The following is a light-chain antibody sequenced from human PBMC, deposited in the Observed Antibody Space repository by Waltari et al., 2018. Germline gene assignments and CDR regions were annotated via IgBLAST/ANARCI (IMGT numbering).Light chain of an antibody. CDR2: QDN. Sequence: SYELTQPPSLSVSPGQTATIACSGDKLGDKYACWYQQKSGQSPVLVIFQDNKRPSGIPVRFSGSNSGNTATLTISGIQAMDEADYFRQAWDNSAAVFGGGTRLTVL. CDR1: KLGDKY. CDR3: QAWDNSAAV. J-gene: IGLJ3*02. V-gene: IGLV3-1*01.